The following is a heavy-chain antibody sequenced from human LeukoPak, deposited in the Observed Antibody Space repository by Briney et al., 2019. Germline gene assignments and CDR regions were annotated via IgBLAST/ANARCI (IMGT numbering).Heavy chain of an antibody. CDR1: GGSICSYY. V-gene: IGHV4-59*08. Sequence: SETLSLTCTVSGGSICSYYWSWIRKPPGKGVEWIGYIYYSGSTNYNPSLKSRVTISVDTSKNQFSLKLSSVTAADTAVYYCARHREMVYYYGMDVWGQGTTVTVSS. D-gene: IGHD5-24*01. CDR2: IYYSGST. J-gene: IGHJ6*02. CDR3: ARHREMVYYYGMDV.